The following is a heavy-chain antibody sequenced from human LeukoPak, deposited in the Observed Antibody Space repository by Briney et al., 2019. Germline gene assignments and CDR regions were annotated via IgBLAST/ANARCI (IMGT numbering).Heavy chain of an antibody. CDR3: ARNWEPPVYYYYGMDV. V-gene: IGHV1-69*13. J-gene: IGHJ6*02. D-gene: IGHD1-26*01. CDR2: IIPIFGTA. Sequence: SVKVSCKASGGAFSSYAISWVRQAPGQGLEWMGGIIPIFGTANYAQKFQGRVTITADESTSTAYMELSSLRSEDTAVYYCARNWEPPVYYYYGMDVWGQGTTVTVSS. CDR1: GGAFSSYA.